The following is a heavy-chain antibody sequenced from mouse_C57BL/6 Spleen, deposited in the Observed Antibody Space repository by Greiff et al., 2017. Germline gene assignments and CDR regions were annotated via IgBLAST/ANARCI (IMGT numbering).Heavy chain of an antibody. CDR2: FYPGSGSI. Sequence: QVQLQQSGAELVKPGASVKLSCKASGYTFTEYTIHWVKQRSGQGLEWIGWFYPGSGSIKYNEKFKDKATLTADKSSSTAYMELSRLTSEDSAVYFCARHPLYYGSSPDYFDDWGQGTTLTVSS. D-gene: IGHD1-1*01. V-gene: IGHV1-62-2*01. CDR1: GYTFTEYT. J-gene: IGHJ2*01. CDR3: ARHPLYYGSSPDYFDD.